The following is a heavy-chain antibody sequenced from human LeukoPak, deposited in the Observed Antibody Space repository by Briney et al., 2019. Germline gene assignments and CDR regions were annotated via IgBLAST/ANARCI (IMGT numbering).Heavy chain of an antibody. J-gene: IGHJ3*01. V-gene: IGHV3-23*01. CDR2: ISGSGGST. D-gene: IGHD3-22*01. Sequence: QPGGSLRLSCAASGFTFSSYAMSWVRQAPGKGLEWVSAISGSGGSTYYADSVKGRFTISRDNSKNTLYLQMNSLRAEDTAVYYCAKDLPYCDSSGYYGAFDLWGQGTMVTVSS. CDR1: GFTFSSYA. CDR3: AKDLPYCDSSGYYGAFDL.